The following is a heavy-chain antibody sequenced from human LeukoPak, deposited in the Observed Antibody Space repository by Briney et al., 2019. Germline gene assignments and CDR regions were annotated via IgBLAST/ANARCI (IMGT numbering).Heavy chain of an antibody. Sequence: SETLSLTCTVSGGSISSGSYYWGWIRQPPGKGLEWIGTIYYTGATYYNPSLKSRVTISVDTSKNQFSLKVSSVTAADTAVYYCARPLNGGNSVFGDWGQGTLVTVSS. J-gene: IGHJ4*02. D-gene: IGHD4-23*01. CDR1: GGSISSGSYY. V-gene: IGHV4-39*01. CDR2: IYYTGAT. CDR3: ARPLNGGNSVFGD.